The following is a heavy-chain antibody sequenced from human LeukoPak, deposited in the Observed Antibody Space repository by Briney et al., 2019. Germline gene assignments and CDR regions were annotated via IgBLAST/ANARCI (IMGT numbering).Heavy chain of an antibody. J-gene: IGHJ4*02. CDR2: ITGSGGNT. D-gene: IGHD3-9*01. V-gene: IGHV3-23*01. Sequence: GGSLRLSCAASGFTFSNYAMSWVRQAPGKGLEGVSAITGSGGNTYYADSVRGRFTISRENSNNTLYLQMNSLRDEDTAVYYCAKWGDFDVLTGYYVPDFWGQGTLVTVSS. CDR1: GFTFSNYA. CDR3: AKWGDFDVLTGYYVPDF.